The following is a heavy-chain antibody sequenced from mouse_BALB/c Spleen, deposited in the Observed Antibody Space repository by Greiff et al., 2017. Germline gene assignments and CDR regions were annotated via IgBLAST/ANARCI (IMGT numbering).Heavy chain of an antibody. J-gene: IGHJ1*01. V-gene: IGHV1-4*02. CDR2: INPSSGYT. CDR1: GYTFTSYT. CDR3: ASIYYYGSRYFDV. D-gene: IGHD1-1*01. Sequence: QVQLQQSAAELARPGASVKMSCKASGYTFTSYTMHWVKQRPGQGLEWIGYINPSSGYTEYNQKFKDKTTLTADKSSSTAYMQLSSLTSEDSAVYYCASIYYYGSRYFDVWGAGTTVTVSS.